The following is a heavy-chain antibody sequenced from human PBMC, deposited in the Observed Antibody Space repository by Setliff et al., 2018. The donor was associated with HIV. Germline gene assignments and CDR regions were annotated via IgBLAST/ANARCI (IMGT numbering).Heavy chain of an antibody. Sequence: SETLSLTCTVSGDSIGYYYWSWIRQPAGRGLEWMGRIHPSGSTNYNPSLTSRVTLSVDTSKNQFFLKLTSLSAADTAVYYCARDRIEVVVDGPHDVFDVWGRGATVTVSS. J-gene: IGHJ3*01. CDR3: ARDRIEVVVDGPHDVFDV. V-gene: IGHV4-4*07. CDR1: GDSIGYYY. D-gene: IGHD2-15*01. CDR2: IHPSGST.